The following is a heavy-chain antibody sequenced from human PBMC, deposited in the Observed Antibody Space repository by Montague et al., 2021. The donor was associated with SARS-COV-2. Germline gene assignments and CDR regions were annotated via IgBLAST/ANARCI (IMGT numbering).Heavy chain of an antibody. V-gene: IGHV4-59*01. Sequence: SETLSLTCSVSGGPISGYYWSWIRQSPGEGLEWIGYIYYSRGTIYNPSLKSRVLISVDTSKSQFSLKLSSVTAADTAVYYCARDRFSAGGSLPHGFDPWGQGTLVTVSS. CDR2: IYYSRGT. D-gene: IGHD3-3*02. CDR1: GGPISGYY. CDR3: ARDRFSAGGSLPHGFDP. J-gene: IGHJ5*02.